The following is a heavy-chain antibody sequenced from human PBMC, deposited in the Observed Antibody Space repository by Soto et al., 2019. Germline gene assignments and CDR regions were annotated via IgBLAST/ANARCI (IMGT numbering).Heavy chain of an antibody. Sequence: QVQLVQSGAEVKKPGSSVKVSCKASGCTFSSYSISWVRQAPGQGLEWMGGIIPIISTAKYAQKFQGRVSITADESTSTAYMEVTGLRSEDTAVYYCARKGRYFDWLLDYWGQGTLVTVSS. CDR3: ARKGRYFDWLLDY. J-gene: IGHJ4*02. CDR2: IIPIISTA. CDR1: GCTFSSYS. V-gene: IGHV1-69*01. D-gene: IGHD3-9*01.